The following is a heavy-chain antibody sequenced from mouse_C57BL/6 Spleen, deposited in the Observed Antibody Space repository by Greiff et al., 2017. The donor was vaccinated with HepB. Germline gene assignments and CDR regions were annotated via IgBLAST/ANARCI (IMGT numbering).Heavy chain of an antibody. CDR3: TTGYAYVRADY. Sequence: VQLKQSGAELVRPGASVKLSCTASGFNIKDDYMHWVKQRPEQGLEWIGWIDPENGDTEYASKFQGKATITADTSSNTAYLQLSSLTSEDTAVYYGTTGYAYVRADYWGQGTTLTVSS. D-gene: IGHD1-1*01. CDR1: GFNIKDDY. V-gene: IGHV14-4*01. CDR2: IDPENGDT. J-gene: IGHJ2*01.